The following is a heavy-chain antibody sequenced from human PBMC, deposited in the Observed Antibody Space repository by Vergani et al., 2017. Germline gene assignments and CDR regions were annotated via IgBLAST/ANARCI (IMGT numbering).Heavy chain of an antibody. D-gene: IGHD2-15*01. CDR1: GFTFDDYA. J-gene: IGHJ4*02. CDR2: ISWDGGST. V-gene: IGHV3-43D*03. CDR3: AKDYGYCSGASCGFFDY. Sequence: VQLVESGGGLVKPGGSLRLSCAASGFTFDDYAMHWVRQAPGKGLEWVALISWDGGSTYFADSVKGRFTISRDNSKSSLYLQMNSLRAEDTALYYCAKDYGYCSGASCGFFDYWGQGSLVTVSS.